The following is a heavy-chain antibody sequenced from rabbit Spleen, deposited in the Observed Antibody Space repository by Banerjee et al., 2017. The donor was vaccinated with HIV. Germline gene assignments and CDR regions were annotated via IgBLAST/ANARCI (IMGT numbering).Heavy chain of an antibody. Sequence: QEQLEESGGGLVKPEGSLTLTCTASGFTISSSYYMCWVRQAPGKGLEWIACIAGGSSTFSYSATWAKGRFTISKTSSTTVTLQMTSLTAADTATYFCARDTGSSFSSYGMDLWGPGTLVTVS. D-gene: IGHD8-1*01. J-gene: IGHJ6*01. CDR1: GFTISSSYY. CDR2: IAGGSSTFS. CDR3: ARDTGSSFSSYGMDL. V-gene: IGHV1S45*01.